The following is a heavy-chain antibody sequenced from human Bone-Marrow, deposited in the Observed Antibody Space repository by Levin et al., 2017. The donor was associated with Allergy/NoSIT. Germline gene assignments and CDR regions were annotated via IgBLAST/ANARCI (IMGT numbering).Heavy chain of an antibody. CDR1: GYSFTSYW. V-gene: IGHV5-51*01. J-gene: IGHJ4*02. CDR2: IYPGDSDT. CDR3: ARQRDYDILTGYYNFDY. D-gene: IGHD3-9*01. Sequence: GESLKISCKGSGYSFTSYWIGWVRQMPGKGLEWMGIIYPGDSDTRYSPSFQGQVTISADKSISTAYLQWSSLKASDTAMYYCARQRDYDILTGYYNFDYWGQGTLVTVSS.